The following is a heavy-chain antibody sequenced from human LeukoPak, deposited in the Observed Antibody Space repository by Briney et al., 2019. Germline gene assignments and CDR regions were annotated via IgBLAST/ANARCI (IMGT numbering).Heavy chain of an antibody. CDR1: GFTFSSYW. J-gene: IGHJ4*02. CDR3: ARIFAYTSIYYFDY. Sequence: GGSLRLSCAVSGFTFSSYWMHWVRQVPGRGLVWVSRINTDGSSTSYADSVKGRFTLSRDNAKSSLYLQMNSLRAEDTAVYFCARIFAYTSIYYFDYWGQGTLVTVSS. D-gene: IGHD1-14*01. V-gene: IGHV3-74*01. CDR2: INTDGSST.